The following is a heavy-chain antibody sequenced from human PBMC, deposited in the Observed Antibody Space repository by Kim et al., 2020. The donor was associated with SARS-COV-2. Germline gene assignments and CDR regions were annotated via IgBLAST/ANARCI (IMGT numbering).Heavy chain of an antibody. Sequence: SETLSLTCTVSGGSISSGSYYWSWIRQPAGKGLEWIGRIYTSGSTNYNPSLKSRVTISVDTSKNQFSLKLSSVTAADTAVYYCARGGSRYYDFWSGLKLDPWGQGTLVTVSS. CDR3: ARGGSRYYDFWSGLKLDP. D-gene: IGHD3-3*01. CDR1: GGSISSGSYY. J-gene: IGHJ5*02. CDR2: IYTSGST. V-gene: IGHV4-61*02.